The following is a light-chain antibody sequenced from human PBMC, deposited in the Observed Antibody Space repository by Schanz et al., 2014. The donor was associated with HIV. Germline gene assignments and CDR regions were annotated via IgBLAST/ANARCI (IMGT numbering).Light chain of an antibody. CDR2: EVT. J-gene: IGLJ1*01. CDR3: SSLSTSGAPV. V-gene: IGLV2-14*01. CDR1: TSDVGLYTY. Sequence: QSALTQPASVSGSPGQSITISCTGTTSDVGLYTYVSWYQQHPGKAPKLMIYEVTNRPSGVSNRFSGSKSGNTASLTISGLQAEDEADYYCSSLSTSGAPVFGTGTKVTVL.